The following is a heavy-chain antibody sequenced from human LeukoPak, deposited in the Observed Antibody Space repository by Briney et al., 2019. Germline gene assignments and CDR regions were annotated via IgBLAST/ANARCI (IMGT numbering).Heavy chain of an antibody. CDR2: INPNSGGT. Sequence: GASVKVSCKASGYTFTGYYMHWVRQAPGQGLEWMGRINPNSGGTNYAQKFPGRGTMTRDTSISTAYMELSRRRSDDTAVYYWAIVARSSGSDGAAFDIWGQGTMVTVSS. D-gene: IGHD1-26*01. V-gene: IGHV1-2*06. CDR1: GYTFTGYY. CDR3: AIVARSSGSDGAAFDI. J-gene: IGHJ3*02.